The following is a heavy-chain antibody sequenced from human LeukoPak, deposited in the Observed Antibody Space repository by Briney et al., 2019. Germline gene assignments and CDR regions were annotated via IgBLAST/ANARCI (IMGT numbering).Heavy chain of an antibody. Sequence: GGSLTLSCAASGFTFSSYWMSWVRQAPGKGLEWVTNIKQGGREKYHVVSVKGRFTISRDNAKNSLYLQMNSLRAEDTAVYYCARDQVGYCSSTSCYVHHYYGMDVWGQGTTVTVSS. J-gene: IGHJ6*02. CDR1: GFTFSSYW. D-gene: IGHD2-2*01. V-gene: IGHV3-7*03. CDR3: ARDQVGYCSSTSCYVHHYYGMDV. CDR2: IKQGGREK.